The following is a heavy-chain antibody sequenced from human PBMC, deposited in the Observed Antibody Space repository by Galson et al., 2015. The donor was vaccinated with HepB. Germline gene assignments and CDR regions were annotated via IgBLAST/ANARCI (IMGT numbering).Heavy chain of an antibody. CDR2: IYRAGST. J-gene: IGHJ4*02. CDR1: VFTVRNNY. V-gene: IGHV3-53*01. CDR3: VGTTSKDY. Sequence: LRLSCAASVFTVRNNYMSWVRQAPGKGLEWVSVIYRAGSTYYADSVKGRFTISRDNSENTLYLQMNSLRTEDTAVYYCVGTTSKDYWGQGTLVTVSS. D-gene: IGHD7-27*01.